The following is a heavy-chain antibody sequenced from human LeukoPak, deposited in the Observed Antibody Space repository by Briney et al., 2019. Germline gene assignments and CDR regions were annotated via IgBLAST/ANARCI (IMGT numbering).Heavy chain of an antibody. CDR2: LSTDGSST. D-gene: IGHD3-3*01. CDR1: GLTFSSHW. J-gene: IGHJ4*02. V-gene: IGHV3-74*01. Sequence: QPGGSLRLSCAASGLTFSSHWMHWVRQAPGQGLVWLSRLSTDGSSTDYADSVKGRFTISRDNAKNTLYLQMNSLRAEDTAVYYCARVSCDYTTCKYPFDYWGQGTLVTVSS. CDR3: ARVSCDYTTCKYPFDY.